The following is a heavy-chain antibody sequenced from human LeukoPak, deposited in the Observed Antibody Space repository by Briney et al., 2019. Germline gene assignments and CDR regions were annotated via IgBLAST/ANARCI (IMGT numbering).Heavy chain of an antibody. V-gene: IGHV4-61*02. CDR2: IYTSGST. J-gene: IGHJ5*02. CDR3: ARRVNYDFWSGLNWFDP. Sequence: SETLSLTCTVSGGSISSGSYYWSWIRQPAGKGLEWIGRIYTSGSTNYNPSLKSRVTISVDTSKNQFSLKLSSVTAADTAVYYCARRVNYDFWSGLNWFDPWGQGTLVTVSS. CDR1: GGSISSGSYY. D-gene: IGHD3-3*01.